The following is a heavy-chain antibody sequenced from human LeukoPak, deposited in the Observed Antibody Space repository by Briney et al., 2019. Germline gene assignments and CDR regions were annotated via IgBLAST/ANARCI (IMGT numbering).Heavy chain of an antibody. D-gene: IGHD2-2*01. J-gene: IGHJ4*02. CDR1: GFTFSSYA. Sequence: GGSLRLSCAASGFTFSSYAIHWVRQAPGKGLEWVAVISYDGSNKYYADSVKGRFTISRDNSKNTLYLQMNSLRAEDTAVYYCARDGPRYCSSTSCPWDYWGQGTLVTVSS. V-gene: IGHV3-30-3*01. CDR3: ARDGPRYCSSTSCPWDY. CDR2: ISYDGSNK.